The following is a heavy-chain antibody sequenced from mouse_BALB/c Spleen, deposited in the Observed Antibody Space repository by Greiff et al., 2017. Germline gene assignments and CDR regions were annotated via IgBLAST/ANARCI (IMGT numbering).Heavy chain of an antibody. J-gene: IGHJ2*01. CDR2: IDPANGNT. CDR1: GFNIKDTY. CDR3: ARGGRLRHFDY. D-gene: IGHD2-4*01. Sequence: DVKLVESGAELVKPGASVKLSCTASGFNIKDTYMHWVKQRPEQGLEWIGRIDPANGNTKYDPKFQGKATITADTSSNTAYLQLSSLTSEDTAVYYCARGGRLRHFDYWGQGTTLTVSS. V-gene: IGHV14-3*02.